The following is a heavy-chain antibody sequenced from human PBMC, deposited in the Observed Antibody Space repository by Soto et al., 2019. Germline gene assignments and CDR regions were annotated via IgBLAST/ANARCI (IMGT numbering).Heavy chain of an antibody. CDR1: GFSFSSYS. D-gene: IGHD3-10*01. CDR2: ITSSSSYI. Sequence: EGQLVESGGGLVKPGGSLRLSCEVSGFSFSSYSLSWVRQAPGKGLEWVSSITSSSSYIHYADSVQGRFTIFRDNAKNSLYLQMNSLRAEDTAVYYCARVNNFYDSGRGVDYWGQGTLVTVSS. V-gene: IGHV3-21*01. CDR3: ARVNNFYDSGRGVDY. J-gene: IGHJ4*02.